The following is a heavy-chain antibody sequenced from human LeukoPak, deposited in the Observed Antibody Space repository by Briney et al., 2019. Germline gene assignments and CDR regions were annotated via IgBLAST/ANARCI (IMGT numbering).Heavy chain of an antibody. CDR1: GYSFPNYW. CDR2: IYPGDSDT. CDR3: ARTRYYGSSYNYMDV. D-gene: IGHD3-10*01. Sequence: GESLKISCKGSGYSFPNYWIGWVRQMPGKGLEWMGIIYPGDSDTRYSPSLRGQVTISADKSISTAYLQWSSLKASDTAMYYCARTRYYGSSYNYMDVWGKGTTVTVSS. V-gene: IGHV5-51*01. J-gene: IGHJ6*03.